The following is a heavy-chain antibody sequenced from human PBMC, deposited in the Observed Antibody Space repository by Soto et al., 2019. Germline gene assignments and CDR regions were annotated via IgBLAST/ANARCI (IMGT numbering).Heavy chain of an antibody. CDR1: GGSFSGYY. J-gene: IGHJ4*02. Sequence: PSETLSLTCAVYGGSFSGYYWSWIRQPPGKGLEWIGEINHSGSTNYNPSLKSRVTISVDTSKNQFSLKLSSVTAADTAVYYCARGRKWLVLSWGQGTLVTVSS. CDR3: ARGRKWLVLS. V-gene: IGHV4-34*01. D-gene: IGHD6-19*01. CDR2: INHSGST.